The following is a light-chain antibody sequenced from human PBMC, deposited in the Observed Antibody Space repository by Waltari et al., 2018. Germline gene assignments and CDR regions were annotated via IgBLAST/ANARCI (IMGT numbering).Light chain of an antibody. V-gene: IGKV2-30*01. CDR2: KVS. Sequence: DVVMTQTPLYLAVTPGQSASISCRSSQILLSSDGNTYVSWFHQRPGQSPRRLFYKVSFRDSGVPDRITSSGSDTDFSLEISRVEAEDVGHYYCMQGTHWPPLTFGGGTKVEI. CDR3: MQGTHWPPLT. CDR1: QILLSSDGNTY. J-gene: IGKJ4*01.